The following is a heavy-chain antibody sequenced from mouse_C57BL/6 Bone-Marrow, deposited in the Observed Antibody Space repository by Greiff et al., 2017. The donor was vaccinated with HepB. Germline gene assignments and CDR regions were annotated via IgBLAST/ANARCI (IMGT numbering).Heavy chain of an antibody. J-gene: IGHJ4*01. V-gene: IGHV1-81*01. D-gene: IGHD2-1*01. Sequence: QVQLQQSGAELARPGASVKLSCKASGYTFTSYGISWVKHRTVQCLEWIGEIYPRSGNTYYNEKFKGKATLTADKSSSTAYMELRSLTSEDSAVYFCAPLLWYPMDYWGQGTSVTVSS. CDR2: IYPRSGNT. CDR1: GYTFTSYG. CDR3: APLLWYPMDY.